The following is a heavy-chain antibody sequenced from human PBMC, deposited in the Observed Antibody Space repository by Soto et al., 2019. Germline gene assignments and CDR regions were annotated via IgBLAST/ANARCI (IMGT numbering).Heavy chain of an antibody. Sequence: RLSCAASGFRFSDHYMTWIRQGAGKGLEWVSKISGSGTTTYYADSVKGRFTVSRDNAKNSLYLQMNSLRAEDTAVYYCAGDPYYYASDFWGQGTLVTVSS. CDR1: GFRFSDHY. V-gene: IGHV3-11*01. J-gene: IGHJ4*02. CDR2: ISGSGTTT. CDR3: AGDPYYYASDF. D-gene: IGHD3-10*01.